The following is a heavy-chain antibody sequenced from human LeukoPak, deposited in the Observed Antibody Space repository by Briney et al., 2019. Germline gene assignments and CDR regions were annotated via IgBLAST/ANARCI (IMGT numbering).Heavy chain of an antibody. CDR3: ATMTTVTTNNWFDP. CDR1: GFTFSSYS. V-gene: IGHV3-21*01. J-gene: IGHJ5*02. CDR2: IRSSSSSYI. D-gene: IGHD4-17*01. Sequence: PGGSLRLSCAASGFTFSSYSMNWVRQAPGKGLEWVSSIRSSSSSYIYYADSVKGRFTISRDNAKNSLYLQMNSLRAEDTAVYYCATMTTVTTNNWFDPWGQGTLVTVSS.